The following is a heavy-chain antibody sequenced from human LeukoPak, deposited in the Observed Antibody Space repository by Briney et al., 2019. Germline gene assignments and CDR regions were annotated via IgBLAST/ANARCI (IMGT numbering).Heavy chain of an antibody. CDR3: ASSHLYSSSWYLSGRFDF. CDR2: IYYSGTT. CDR1: GGSFSSSDYY. Sequence: SSETLSLTCTVSGGSFSSSDYYWGWIRQPPGKGLEWIGSIYYSGTTYYNPSLKSRVTISVDTSKNQFSLKLTSVTAADTAVYYCASSHLYSSSWYLSGRFDFWGQGTLVTVSS. D-gene: IGHD6-13*01. J-gene: IGHJ4*02. V-gene: IGHV4-39*07.